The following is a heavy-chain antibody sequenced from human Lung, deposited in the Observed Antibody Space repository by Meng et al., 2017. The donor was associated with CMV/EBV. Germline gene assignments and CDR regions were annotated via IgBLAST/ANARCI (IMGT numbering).Heavy chain of an antibody. V-gene: IGHV3-21*01. CDR2: ISRSSSYI. Sequence: ESXKISXAASGFPFSTYTMNWVRQAPGKGLEWVSFISRSSSYINSADSVKGRFTISRDNAKNSLYLQMNSLRAEDTAVYYCARDLQVVPATDRPYYYGRDVWGQETXVTVSS. CDR1: GFPFSTYT. D-gene: IGHD2-2*01. J-gene: IGHJ6*02. CDR3: ARDLQVVPATDRPYYYGRDV.